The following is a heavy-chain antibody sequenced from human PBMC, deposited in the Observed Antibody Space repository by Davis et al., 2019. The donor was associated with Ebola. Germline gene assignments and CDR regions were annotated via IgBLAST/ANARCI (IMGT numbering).Heavy chain of an antibody. CDR2: INHSGST. CDR1: GGSFSGYY. D-gene: IGHD4-17*01. Sequence: MPGGSLRLSCAVYGGSFSGYYWSWIRQPPGKGLEWIGEINHSGSTNYNPSLRSRLTISVDTPKNHFSLKLSSVTAADTAVYYCARGRPSTVTTDYYGMDAWGKGTTVTVSS. V-gene: IGHV4-34*01. CDR3: ARGRPSTVTTDYYGMDA. J-gene: IGHJ6*04.